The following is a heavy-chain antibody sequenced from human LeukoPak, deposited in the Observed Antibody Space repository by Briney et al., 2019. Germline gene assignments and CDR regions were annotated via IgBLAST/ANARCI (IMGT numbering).Heavy chain of an antibody. J-gene: IGHJ4*02. CDR2: ISGNNDNP. Sequence: ASVKVSCKASGYTLSNFGINWVRQAPGQGLEWIAWISGNNDNPNYGPTFQGRFTVTTASSTSTAYMELRNLRSDDTAVYYCARDGTSTDNYWGQGTLVTVSS. D-gene: IGHD2-2*01. CDR1: GYTLSNFG. CDR3: ARDGTSTDNY. V-gene: IGHV1-18*01.